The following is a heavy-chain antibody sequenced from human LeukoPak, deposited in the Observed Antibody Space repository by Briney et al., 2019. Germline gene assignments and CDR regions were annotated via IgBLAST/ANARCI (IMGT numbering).Heavy chain of an antibody. CDR2: ISSSGSTI. CDR1: GFTFSDYY. CDR3: ARDRFLEWLYHYFDY. D-gene: IGHD3-3*01. V-gene: IGHV3-11*01. Sequence: GGSLRLSCAASGFTFSDYYMSWIRQAPGKGLEWVSYISSSGSTIYYADSVKGRFTISRDNAKNSLYLQMNSLRAEDTAVYYCARDRFLEWLYHYFDYWGQGTLVTVSS. J-gene: IGHJ4*02.